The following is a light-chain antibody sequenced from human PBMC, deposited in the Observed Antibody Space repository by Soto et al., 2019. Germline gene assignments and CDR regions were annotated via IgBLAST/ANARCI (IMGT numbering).Light chain of an antibody. CDR2: RST. CDR3: AAWDDSLAGML. V-gene: IGLV1-44*01. Sequence: QSVLTQPPSVSGTPGQSVTISCSGSRSNIGSNTVNWYQQLPGMAPELLFFRSTQRRSGVPDRFSVSKSGTSASLAISGLQSGDEGDYYCAAWDDSLAGMLFGGGTKLTVL. CDR1: RSNIGSNT. J-gene: IGLJ3*02.